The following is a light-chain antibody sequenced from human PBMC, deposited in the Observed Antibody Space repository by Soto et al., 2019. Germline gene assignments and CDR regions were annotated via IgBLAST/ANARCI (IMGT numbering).Light chain of an antibody. CDR3: QSYDSSHYV. CDR1: SSNIGAGYD. V-gene: IGLV1-40*01. J-gene: IGLJ1*01. Sequence: QSVLTQPPSLSGAIGQRVTISCTGSSSNIGAGYDVHWYQQLPGTAPKLLIYGDSNRPSGVPDRFSGSKSGTSASLAITGLQAEDEADYYCQSYDSSHYVFGTGT. CDR2: GDS.